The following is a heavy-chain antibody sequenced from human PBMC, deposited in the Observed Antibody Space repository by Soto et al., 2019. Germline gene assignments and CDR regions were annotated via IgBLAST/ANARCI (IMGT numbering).Heavy chain of an antibody. Sequence: QVQLVQSGAEVKKPGASVSVSCKASGYTFTGDYLHWVRQAPGQGLEWMAWINPKSGYTKSAQKFQGRVTLTRDTSISTAYLELRSPRSEDPAVYFCARYTGSNSLFDSWGQGTLVTVSS. V-gene: IGHV1-2*02. CDR1: GYTFTGDY. CDR2: INPKSGYT. D-gene: IGHD1-26*01. CDR3: ARYTGSNSLFDS. J-gene: IGHJ4*02.